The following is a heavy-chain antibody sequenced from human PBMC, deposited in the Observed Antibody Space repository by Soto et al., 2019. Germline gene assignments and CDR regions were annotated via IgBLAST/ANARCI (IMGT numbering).Heavy chain of an antibody. CDR3: ARGGRYRENYYFGMDV. CDR2: INSDGRST. CDR1: GFSLSNYW. V-gene: IGHV3-74*01. J-gene: IGHJ6*02. Sequence: LRLSCAVSGFSLSNYWMHWVRQDPEKGLVWVSRINSDGRSTSYADSVKGRFTISRDNAKNTLYLHMDSLRAEDTAVYYCARGGRYRENYYFGMDVWGQGTTVTVSS. D-gene: IGHD1-26*01.